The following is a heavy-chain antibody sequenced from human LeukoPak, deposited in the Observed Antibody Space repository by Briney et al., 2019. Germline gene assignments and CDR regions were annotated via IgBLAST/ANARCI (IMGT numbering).Heavy chain of an antibody. CDR1: GFTFSSYA. J-gene: IGHJ4*02. V-gene: IGHV3-64*02. CDR2: ISSNGGST. Sequence: GGSLRLSCAASGFTFSSYAMHWVRQAPGKGLEYVSAISSNGGSTYYADSVKGRFTISRDNSKNTLYLQMGSLRAEDMAVYYCARGAEYYGSGSYYNPPFDYWGQGTLVTVS. CDR3: ARGAEYYGSGSYYNPPFDY. D-gene: IGHD3-10*01.